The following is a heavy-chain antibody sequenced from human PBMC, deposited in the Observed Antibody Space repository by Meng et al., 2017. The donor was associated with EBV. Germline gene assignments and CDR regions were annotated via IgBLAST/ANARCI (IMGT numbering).Heavy chain of an antibody. J-gene: IGHJ4*02. D-gene: IGHD3-10*01. CDR3: AKSRSSTPGVVDY. V-gene: IGHV4-34*11. CDR1: GGSFSGYY. Sequence: QVQLQQWGAGLLKPSETLSLTCAVYGGSFSGYYWSWIRQPPGKELEWIGYIYDGGTTIYNPSLKSRVTILVDASKNQFSLKLSSVTTADTAVYYCAKSRSSTPGVVDYWGQGTLVTVSS. CDR2: IYDGGTT.